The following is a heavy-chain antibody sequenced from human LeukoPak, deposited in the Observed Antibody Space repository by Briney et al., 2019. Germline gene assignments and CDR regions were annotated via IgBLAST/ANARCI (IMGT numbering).Heavy chain of an antibody. CDR3: AKAGSNWGYFDY. CDR1: GFTFSTYW. D-gene: IGHD7-27*01. Sequence: GGSLRLSCAASGFTFSTYWMSWVRQAPGKGLEWVANMDLDGTEKNYVDSVKGRFTISRDNAKNLLYVQMNSLRAEDTAVYYCAKAGSNWGYFDYWGQGTLVTVSS. V-gene: IGHV3-7*05. J-gene: IGHJ4*02. CDR2: MDLDGTEK.